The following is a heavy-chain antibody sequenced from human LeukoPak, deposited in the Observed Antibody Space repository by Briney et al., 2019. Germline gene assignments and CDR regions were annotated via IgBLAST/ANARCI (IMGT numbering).Heavy chain of an antibody. CDR3: ARDRGAYCGGDCYLGFDY. CDR1: GFTFSNYE. CDR2: ISSSGDTI. Sequence: GGSLRLSCIASGFTFSNYEMNWVRQAPGKGLEWISYISSSGDTIYYADSVQGRFTISRDNRNSLYLQMIGLRAEDTAVYYCARDRGAYCGGDCYLGFDYWGRGTLVTVSS. D-gene: IGHD2-21*02. V-gene: IGHV3-48*03. J-gene: IGHJ4*01.